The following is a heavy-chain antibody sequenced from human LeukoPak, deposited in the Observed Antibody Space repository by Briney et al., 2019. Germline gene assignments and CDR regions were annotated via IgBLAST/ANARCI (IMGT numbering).Heavy chain of an antibody. D-gene: IGHD1-26*01. CDR1: GFTFSNYD. CDR3: AREILHAGWFFDL. CDR2: IDTPGHL. Sequence: GGSLAVSCAASGFTFSNYDMHWVRQAAGKGLEWVSAIDTPGHLYYSDSVRGRFAISRDNAKNSLYLQMDSLSAGDTAVYYCAREILHAGWFFDLWGGGTPVSPSS. J-gene: IGHJ2*01. V-gene: IGHV3-13*05.